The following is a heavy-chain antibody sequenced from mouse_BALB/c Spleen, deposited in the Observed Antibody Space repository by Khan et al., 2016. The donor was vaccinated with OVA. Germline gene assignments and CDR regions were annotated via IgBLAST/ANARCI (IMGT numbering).Heavy chain of an antibody. D-gene: IGHD2-1*01. Sequence: QVQLKESGGEVIRPGTSVKVSCKASGYAFTHYLIEWVKQRPGQGLEWIGVINPGSGSTNYNEKFKGKAILTADKSSSTAYMQLSSLTSDDSAVYFCARDDYGSFLYFDYWGQGTTLTVSS. CDR3: ARDDYGSFLYFDY. CDR2: INPGSGST. J-gene: IGHJ2*01. CDR1: GYAFTHYL. V-gene: IGHV1-54*01.